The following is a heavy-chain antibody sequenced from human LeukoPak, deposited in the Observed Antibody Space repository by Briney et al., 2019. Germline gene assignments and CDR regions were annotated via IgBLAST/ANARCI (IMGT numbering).Heavy chain of an antibody. V-gene: IGHV1-69*13. CDR1: GYTFTSYG. Sequence: GASVKVSCKASGYTFTSYGISWVRQAPGQGLEWMGGIIPIFGTANYAQKFQGRVTITADESTSTAYMELSSLRSEDTAVYYCARESSSSERSVADYWGQGTLVTVSS. CDR2: IIPIFGTA. CDR3: ARESSSSERSVADY. J-gene: IGHJ4*02. D-gene: IGHD6-6*01.